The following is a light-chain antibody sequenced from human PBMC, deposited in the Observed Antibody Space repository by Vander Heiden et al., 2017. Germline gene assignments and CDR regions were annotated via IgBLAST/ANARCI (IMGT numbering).Light chain of an antibody. CDR3: QQSYSTPIT. V-gene: IGKV1-39*01. CDR1: QSISSY. Sequence: DIQMTQSPSSLSASVGDRVTITCRESQSISSYLNWYQQKPGKAPMLLIYAASSLQSGVPSRFSGIGSGTDFTLTISSLQPEDFATYYCQQSYSTPITFVQGTRLEIK. J-gene: IGKJ5*01. CDR2: AAS.